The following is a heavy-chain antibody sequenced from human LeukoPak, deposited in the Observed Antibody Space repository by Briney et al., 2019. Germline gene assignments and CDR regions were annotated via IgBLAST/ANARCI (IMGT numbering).Heavy chain of an antibody. Sequence: RTGESLRLSCAASGFTFSSYWMSWVRQAPGKGLEWVANIKQDGTEKYYVDSVRGRFTISRDNAQNSLYLQMNNLGAEDTAVYYCATDPASYCTSSTCDFDYWGQGTLVTVSS. V-gene: IGHV3-7*01. CDR3: ATDPASYCTSSTCDFDY. CDR2: IKQDGTEK. CDR1: GFTFSSYW. D-gene: IGHD2-8*01. J-gene: IGHJ4*02.